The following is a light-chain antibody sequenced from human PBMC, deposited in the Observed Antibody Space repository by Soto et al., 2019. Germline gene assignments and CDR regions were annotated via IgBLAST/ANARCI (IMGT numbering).Light chain of an antibody. V-gene: IGLV2-14*02. CDR1: SSDVGSYNL. Sequence: QSALTQPASVSGSPGQSITISCTGTSSDVGSYNLVSWYQQHPGKAPKLLIYRNNQRPSGVPDRFSGSKSGTSASLAISGLQSEDEADYYCAAWDDSLNGDVVFGGGTKLTVL. J-gene: IGLJ2*01. CDR2: RNN. CDR3: AAWDDSLNGDVV.